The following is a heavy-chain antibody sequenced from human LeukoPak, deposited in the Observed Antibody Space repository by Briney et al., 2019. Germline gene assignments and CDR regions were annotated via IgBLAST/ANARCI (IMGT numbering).Heavy chain of an antibody. D-gene: IGHD5-18*01. CDR1: AGSIGNYY. CDR3: GGVGETAMATGFDY. J-gene: IGHJ4*02. V-gene: IGHV4-59*01. Sequence: PSETLSLTWNVAAGSIGNYYCSCIRQLPGKWMEWIGYIYYSGSTNYNPSFKSRVTISVDTPKTQFSLRLSSLTAAATAVFSCGGVGETAMATGFDYWGQGTLVTVSS. CDR2: IYYSGST.